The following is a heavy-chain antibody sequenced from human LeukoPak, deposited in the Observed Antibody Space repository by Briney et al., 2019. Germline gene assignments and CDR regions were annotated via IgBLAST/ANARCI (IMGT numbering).Heavy chain of an antibody. J-gene: IGHJ4*02. CDR3: ARVLPGDAYTYGY. Sequence: ASGKVSLKTSGYTFTDYYMHRVRQAPGPGLEYVGWNNPSRGGTDYSQKVQGRVTMTRDSSISTASMELSRLRSDDTAMYYCARVLPGDAYTYGYWGQGTLVTVSS. CDR2: NNPSRGGT. D-gene: IGHD5-18*01. V-gene: IGHV1-2*02. CDR1: GYTFTDYY.